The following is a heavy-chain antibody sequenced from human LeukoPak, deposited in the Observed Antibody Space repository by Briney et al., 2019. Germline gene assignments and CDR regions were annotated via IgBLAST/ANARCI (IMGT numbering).Heavy chain of an antibody. CDR2: IYYNGHT. CDR1: GGSISSYY. V-gene: IGHV4-59*01. D-gene: IGHD3-22*01. CDR3: AREAEYSYDRHLDF. J-gene: IGHJ4*02. Sequence: SETLSLTCTVSGGSISSYYWSWIRQPPGKGLEWIGYIYYNGHTDYNPSLKSRVTFSVDTSKNQFSLRLNSVIAADTAVYYCAREAEYSYDRHLDFWGQGTLVTVSS.